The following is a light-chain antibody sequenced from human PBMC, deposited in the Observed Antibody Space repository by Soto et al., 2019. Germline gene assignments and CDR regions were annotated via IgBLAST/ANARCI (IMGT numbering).Light chain of an antibody. V-gene: IGKV1-39*01. Sequence: DIQMAQSPSSLSASVGGRVTITCRASQSISTSLNWYQQKSGKAPHLLVYAASSLQSGVPSRFSGSGSGTDFTLTISSLQPEDSATYYCLQTYSGHHTFGQGTRLETK. CDR2: AAS. J-gene: IGKJ5*01. CDR1: QSISTS. CDR3: LQTYSGHHT.